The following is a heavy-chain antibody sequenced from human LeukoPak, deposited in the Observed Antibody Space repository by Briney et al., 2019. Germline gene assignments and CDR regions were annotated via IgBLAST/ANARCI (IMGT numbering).Heavy chain of an antibody. V-gene: IGHV3-21*04. CDR3: AKGRGLSYDYGVDS. CDR2: ISSSSSYI. D-gene: IGHD4-17*01. CDR1: GFTFSSYS. Sequence: GGSLRLSCAASGFTFSSYSMNWLRQAPGKGLEWVSSISSSSSYIYYADSVKGRFTISRDNAKNSLYLQINSLRAEDMALYYCAKGRGLSYDYGVDSWGQGTLVTVSS. J-gene: IGHJ4*02.